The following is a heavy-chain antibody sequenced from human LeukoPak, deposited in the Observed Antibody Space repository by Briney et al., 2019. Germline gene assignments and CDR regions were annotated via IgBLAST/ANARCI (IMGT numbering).Heavy chain of an antibody. CDR3: ARARLRLLHH. J-gene: IGHJ5*02. Sequence: PGGSLRLSCAASGFTFSDYYMTWIRQAPGQGLEWVSYISGGGSVIYYADSVKGRFTISRDNAKNSLYLQMDNLRAEDTAVYYCARARLRLLHHWGQGILVTVSS. CDR1: GFTFSDYY. D-gene: IGHD5-12*01. CDR2: ISGGGSVI. V-gene: IGHV3-11*01.